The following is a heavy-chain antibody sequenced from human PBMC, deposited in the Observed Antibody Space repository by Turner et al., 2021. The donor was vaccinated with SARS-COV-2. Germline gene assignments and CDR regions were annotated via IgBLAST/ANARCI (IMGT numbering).Heavy chain of an antibody. V-gene: IGHV4-39*01. CDR2: IYYSGST. CDR1: GGSISSSSYY. J-gene: IGHJ6*02. Sequence: QLQLQESGPGLVKPSEALSLTCTFSGGSISSSSYYWGWIRQPPGKGLEWIWSIYYSGSTYYNPSLKSRVTISVDTSKNQFSLKLSSVTAADTAVYYCAIAPNYYYGMDVWGQGTTVTVSS. CDR3: AIAPNYYYGMDV.